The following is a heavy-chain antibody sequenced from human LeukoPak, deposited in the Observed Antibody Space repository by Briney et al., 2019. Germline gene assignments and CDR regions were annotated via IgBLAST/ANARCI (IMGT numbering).Heavy chain of an antibody. CDR3: AKMGLWFGEFSDY. Sequence: GGSLRLSCAASGFSVSNNYMNWVRQASGKGLEWVSVMHSDGRTFYADSVKGRFTISRDKSKNMFYLQMDSLRAEDMAVYYCAKMGLWFGEFSDYWGQGTLVTVSS. J-gene: IGHJ4*02. D-gene: IGHD3-10*01. V-gene: IGHV3-53*01. CDR2: MHSDGRT. CDR1: GFSVSNNY.